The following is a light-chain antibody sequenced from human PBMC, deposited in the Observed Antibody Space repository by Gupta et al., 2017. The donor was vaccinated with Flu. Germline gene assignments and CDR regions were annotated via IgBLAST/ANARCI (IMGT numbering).Light chain of an antibody. J-gene: IGLJ3*02. CDR1: SVSIDDSF. Sequence: LMLPPPLSVSGPPGPTLTISCTRHSVSIDDSFMQWCPQHPGSSPTTAIFDGTQPPSGDSERVSASIGRSFNSAALTISGLEREDDADYYCQSLDRGDRTWVFGGGTKVTVL. CDR2: DGT. V-gene: IGLV6-57*01. CDR3: QSLDRGDRTWV.